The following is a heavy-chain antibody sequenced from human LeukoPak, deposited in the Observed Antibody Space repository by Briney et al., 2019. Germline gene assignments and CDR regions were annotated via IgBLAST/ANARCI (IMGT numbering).Heavy chain of an antibody. Sequence: PSETLSLTCTVSGDSISSYYWSWIRQPPGKGLEWIGYIYYSGSTNYNPSLKSRVTISVDTSKNQFSLKLSSVAAADTAVYYCARAYYYYYYMDVWGKGTTVTVSS. CDR3: ARAYYYYYYMDV. V-gene: IGHV4-59*01. CDR1: GDSISSYY. J-gene: IGHJ6*03. CDR2: IYYSGST.